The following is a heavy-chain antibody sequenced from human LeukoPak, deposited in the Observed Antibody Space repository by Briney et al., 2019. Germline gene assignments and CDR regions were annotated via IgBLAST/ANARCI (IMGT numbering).Heavy chain of an antibody. J-gene: IGHJ4*02. CDR3: ASGIVGATGDYFDY. Sequence: EASVKVSCKASGYTFTSYDINWVRQATGQGLEWMGWMNPNSGNTGYAQKFQGRVTMTRNTSISTAYMELSSLRSEDTAVHYCASGIVGATGDYFDYWGQGTLVTVSS. D-gene: IGHD1-26*01. CDR1: GYTFTSYD. V-gene: IGHV1-8*01. CDR2: MNPNSGNT.